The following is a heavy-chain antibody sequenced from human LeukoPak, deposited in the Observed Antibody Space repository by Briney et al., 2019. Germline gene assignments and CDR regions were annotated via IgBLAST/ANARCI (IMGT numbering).Heavy chain of an antibody. CDR3: ARANQLELLRALDY. J-gene: IGHJ4*02. CDR1: GFTFSSYW. Sequence: GGSLRLSCAASGFTFSSYWMHWVRQAPGKGLVWVSRINGDGSSTNYADSVKGRFTISRDNAKNTLYLQMNSLRAEDTAVYYCARANQLELLRALDYWGQGTLVTVSS. D-gene: IGHD1-7*01. V-gene: IGHV3-74*01. CDR2: INGDGSST.